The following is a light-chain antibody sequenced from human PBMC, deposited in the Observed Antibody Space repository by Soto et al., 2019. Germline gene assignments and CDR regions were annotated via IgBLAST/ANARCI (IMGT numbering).Light chain of an antibody. Sequence: DIHMTQSPSTLSASVGCRFTITCRASQSVGTWVAWYQQKPGKAPKLLIYGASNLESGVPSRLSGRGSGTEFTLTISSLQADDYATFYCQQYHTDWTFGQGTKVDIK. J-gene: IGKJ1*01. CDR2: GAS. CDR3: QQYHTDWT. CDR1: QSVGTW. V-gene: IGKV1-5*01.